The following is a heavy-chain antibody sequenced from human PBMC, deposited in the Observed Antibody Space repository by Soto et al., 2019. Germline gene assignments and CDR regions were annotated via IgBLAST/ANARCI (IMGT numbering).Heavy chain of an antibody. D-gene: IGHD1-26*01. J-gene: IGHJ5*02. Sequence: PSQTLSLTCVISGDSVSSNSAAWNWIRQSPSRGHEWLGRTYYRSKWYREYAPSVKSRITINPDTSKNQFSLQLNSVSPEDTAVYYCARTVGWLDPWGQGSLVTVSS. V-gene: IGHV6-1*01. CDR1: GDSVSSNSAA. CDR2: TYYRSKWYR. CDR3: ARTVGWLDP.